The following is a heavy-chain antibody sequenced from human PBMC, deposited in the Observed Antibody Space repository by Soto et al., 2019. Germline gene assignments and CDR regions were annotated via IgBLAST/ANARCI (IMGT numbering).Heavy chain of an antibody. V-gene: IGHV3-23*01. Sequence: EVQLLESGGGLVQPGGSLRLSCAASGFAFSSYAMRWVRQAPGKGLEWVSAMSGSGGSTYYADSVKGRFTIYRENTKNTLYLQMSSRRAEDTAVYYCARRSSGIYFDYWGQGTLVTVSS. D-gene: IGHD6-19*01. CDR1: GFAFSSYA. J-gene: IGHJ4*02. CDR2: MSGSGGST. CDR3: ARRSSGIYFDY.